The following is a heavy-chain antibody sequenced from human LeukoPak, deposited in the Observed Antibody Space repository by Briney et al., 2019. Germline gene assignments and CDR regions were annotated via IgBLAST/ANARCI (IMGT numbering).Heavy chain of an antibody. V-gene: IGHV4-61*01. CDR1: GGSLSNGNYY. CDR3: ARDSLLRGSGWDYWYFDL. Sequence: PSETLSLTCTVSGGSLSNGNYYWSWIRQPPGKGLEWLGNMHYSGSTNYNPSLKSRVTISVDTSMNQFSLLLTSATAADTAVYYCARDSLLRGSGWDYWYFDLWGRGTLVTVSS. D-gene: IGHD6-25*01. J-gene: IGHJ2*01. CDR2: MHYSGST.